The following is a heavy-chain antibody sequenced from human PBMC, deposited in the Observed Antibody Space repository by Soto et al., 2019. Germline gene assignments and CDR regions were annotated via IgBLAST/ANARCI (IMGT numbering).Heavy chain of an antibody. J-gene: IGHJ4*02. CDR1: GFSFSNYA. V-gene: IGHV3-23*02. CDR2: ISAGGSNT. CDR3: AKEYSTSFDY. D-gene: IGHD6-6*01. Sequence: PGGSLRLSCAASGFSFSNYAMNWVRQAPGKGLEWVSAISAGGSNTNYGDSVKGRFTISSDNSKNTLYLQMNGLRADDTAVYYCAKEYSTSFDYWGQGTPVTVSS.